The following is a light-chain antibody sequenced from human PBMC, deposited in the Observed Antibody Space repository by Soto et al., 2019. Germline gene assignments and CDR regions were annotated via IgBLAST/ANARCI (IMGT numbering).Light chain of an antibody. Sequence: QSVLTQPASVSGSPGQSITISCTGTSSDVGGYNYVSWYQQHPVKAPKLMIYEVSNRPSGVSNRFCGSKSGNTASLTISGLQAEDVADYYCSSYTSTGTLYVFGTGTKLTVL. CDR3: SSYTSTGTLYV. CDR2: EVS. J-gene: IGLJ1*01. CDR1: SSDVGGYNY. V-gene: IGLV2-14*01.